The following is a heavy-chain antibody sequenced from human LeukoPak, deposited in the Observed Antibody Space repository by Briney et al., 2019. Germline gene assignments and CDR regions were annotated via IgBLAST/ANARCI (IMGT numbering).Heavy chain of an antibody. CDR1: GGSISSGGYS. J-gene: IGHJ4*02. CDR3: ARVGYSSGWFDY. CDR2: IYYSGST. Sequence: SETLSLTCAVSGGSISSGGYSWSWIRQPPGKGLEWIGYIYYSGSTNYNPSLKSRVTISVDTSKNQFSLKLSSVTAADTAVYYCARVGYSSGWFDYWGQGTLVTVSS. D-gene: IGHD6-19*01. V-gene: IGHV4-61*08.